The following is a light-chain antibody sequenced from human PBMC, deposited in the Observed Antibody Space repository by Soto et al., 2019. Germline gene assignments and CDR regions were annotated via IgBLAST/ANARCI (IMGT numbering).Light chain of an antibody. J-gene: IGKJ4*01. CDR2: AVS. Sequence: DIQMTQSPSSLSASVGDRVSITCRASQGISNYLVWYQQKPGKVPKVLIYAVSTLQSGVPSRFSGSGSGTHFTPTISSLEPEDVATYYCQKYNSAPLTFGGGTKVEIK. V-gene: IGKV1-27*01. CDR3: QKYNSAPLT. CDR1: QGISNY.